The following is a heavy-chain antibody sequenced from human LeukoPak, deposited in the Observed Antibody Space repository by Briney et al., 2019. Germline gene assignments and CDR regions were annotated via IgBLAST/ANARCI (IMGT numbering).Heavy chain of an antibody. V-gene: IGHV3-11*04. CDR3: ARDPHPFREQQFGRWGYYYMDV. Sequence: GGSLRLSCAASGFTFSDYYMSWIRQAPGKGLEWVSYISSSGSTIYYADSVKGRFTISRDNAKNSLYLQMNSLRAEDTAVYYCARDPHPFREQQFGRWGYYYMDVWGKGTTVTVSS. CDR2: ISSSGSTI. J-gene: IGHJ6*03. CDR1: GFTFSDYY. D-gene: IGHD6-13*01.